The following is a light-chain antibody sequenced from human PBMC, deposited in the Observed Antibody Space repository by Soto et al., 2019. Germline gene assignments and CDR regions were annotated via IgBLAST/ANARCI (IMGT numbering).Light chain of an antibody. V-gene: IGKV3-15*01. CDR1: QSVSSY. Sequence: EIVLTQSPATLSLSPGERATLSCRASQSVSSYLAWYQQKPGQAPRLLIFGASTRATGIPARFSGSGSVTEFTLTISSLQSEDFAVYYCQQYNNWPPITFGQGTRLEIK. CDR3: QQYNNWPPIT. J-gene: IGKJ5*01. CDR2: GAS.